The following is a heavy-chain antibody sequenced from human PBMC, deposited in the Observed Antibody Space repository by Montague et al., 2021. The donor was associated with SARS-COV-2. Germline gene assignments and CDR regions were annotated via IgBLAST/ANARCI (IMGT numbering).Heavy chain of an antibody. CDR3: VRYSGWFYFDF. D-gene: IGHD6-19*01. J-gene: IGHJ4*02. V-gene: IGHV6-1*01. CDR2: TYYRYKWYS. Sequence: CAISGDSVSSNSVAWSWIRQSPPRGLEWLGRTYYRYKWYSDYAPXVRGRLTVNPDASKNEFSLVLNYVTPEDTAVYYCVRYSGWFYFDFWGQGTLVTVSS. CDR1: GDSVSSNSVA.